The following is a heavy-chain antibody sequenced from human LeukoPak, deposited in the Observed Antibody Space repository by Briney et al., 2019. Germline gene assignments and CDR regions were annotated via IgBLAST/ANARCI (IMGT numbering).Heavy chain of an antibody. CDR1: GVSISSGGYY. J-gene: IGHJ3*02. CDR2: IYYSGSP. CDR3: ARVWDDYGDWDAFDI. D-gene: IGHD4-17*01. V-gene: IGHV4-31*03. Sequence: PSETLSLPCTVSGVSISSGGYYWRWIRQHPGEGLEWIEYIYYSGSPYYNQSLKSRVTISIDTSKNQFSLKLSSVTAADAAVYYCARVWDDYGDWDAFDIWGQGTMVTVSS.